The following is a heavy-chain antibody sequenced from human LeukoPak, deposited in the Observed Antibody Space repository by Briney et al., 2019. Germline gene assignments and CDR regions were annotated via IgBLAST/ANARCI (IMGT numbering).Heavy chain of an antibody. Sequence: ASVTVSCKASGYTFTGYYMHWVRQAPGQGLEWMGWINPNSGGTNYAQKFQGWVTMTRDTSISTAYMELSRLRSDDTAVYYCARGRIAVAGTGRYYYYGMDVWGKGTTVTVSS. J-gene: IGHJ6*04. CDR1: GYTFTGYY. CDR2: INPNSGGT. V-gene: IGHV1-2*04. CDR3: ARGRIAVAGTGRYYYYGMDV. D-gene: IGHD6-19*01.